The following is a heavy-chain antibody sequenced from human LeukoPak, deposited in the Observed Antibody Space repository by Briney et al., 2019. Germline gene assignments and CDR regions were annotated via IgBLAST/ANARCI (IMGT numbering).Heavy chain of an antibody. J-gene: IGHJ5*02. Sequence: GGSLRLSCPASGFTFNDYYMSWIRQAPGKGLEWLSYINIGGTNTHYADSVKGRFTISRDNAKKSLYLEMNHLRAEDTAVYYCATDGAGFDTWGQGVLVTVSS. CDR3: ATDGAGFDT. CDR1: GFTFNDYY. CDR2: INIGGTNT. V-gene: IGHV3-11*01.